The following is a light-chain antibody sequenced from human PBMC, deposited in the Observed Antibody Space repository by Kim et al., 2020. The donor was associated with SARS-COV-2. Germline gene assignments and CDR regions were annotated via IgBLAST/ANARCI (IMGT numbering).Light chain of an antibody. CDR1: RLGDKY. J-gene: IGLJ2*01. V-gene: IGLV3-1*01. CDR3: QAWDSSTVV. Sequence: GSAGQTASITCSGDRLGDKYASWYQRKPGQSPVLVIYYDSKRPSGIPERFSGSNSGNTATLTISGTQAMDEADYYCQAWDSSTVVFGGGTQLTVL. CDR2: YDS.